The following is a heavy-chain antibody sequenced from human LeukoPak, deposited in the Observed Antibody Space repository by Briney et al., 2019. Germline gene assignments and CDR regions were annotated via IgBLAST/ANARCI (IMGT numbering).Heavy chain of an antibody. CDR3: AKDVPRDYDFWSGMGGNAFDI. D-gene: IGHD3-3*01. Sequence: GGSLRLSCAASGFTFSSYEMNWLRQAPGKGLEWVSYISSSGSTIYYADSVKGRFTISRDNSKNTLYLQMNSLRAEDTAVYYCAKDVPRDYDFWSGMGGNAFDIWGQGTMVTVSS. J-gene: IGHJ3*02. V-gene: IGHV3-48*03. CDR1: GFTFSSYE. CDR2: ISSSGSTI.